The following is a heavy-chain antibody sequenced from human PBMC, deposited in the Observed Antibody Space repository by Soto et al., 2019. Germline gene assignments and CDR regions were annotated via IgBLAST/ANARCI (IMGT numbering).Heavy chain of an antibody. V-gene: IGHV1-18*01. Sequence: VQLVQSGAEVKKPGASVKVSCKASGYTFTSYGISWVRQAPGQVLEWMGWISAYNGNTNYAQKLQGRVTMTTDTHMNAADMEVSSLRSDETDGYYFARDEELSAAGQFRYWGQGTLVTGSS. CDR2: ISAYNGNT. CDR3: ARDEELSAAGQFRY. CDR1: GYTFTSYG. J-gene: IGHJ4*02. D-gene: IGHD3-10*01.